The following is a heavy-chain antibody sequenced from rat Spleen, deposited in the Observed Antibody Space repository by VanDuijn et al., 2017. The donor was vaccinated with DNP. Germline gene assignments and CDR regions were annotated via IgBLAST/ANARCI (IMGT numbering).Heavy chain of an antibody. J-gene: IGHJ2*01. Sequence: EVQLVESGGGLVQPGRSLKLSCVASGSTFNKYWMNWVRQAPGKGLEWVASITNTGVSSDSSDSVKGRLSIARDNAKSTLYLQVNSLRSEDTATYFCASRPPPTRGPFDYWGQGVLVTVSS. CDR1: GSTFNKYW. D-gene: IGHD1-4*01. CDR2: ITNTGVSS. V-gene: IGHV5-31*01. CDR3: ASRPPPTRGPFDY.